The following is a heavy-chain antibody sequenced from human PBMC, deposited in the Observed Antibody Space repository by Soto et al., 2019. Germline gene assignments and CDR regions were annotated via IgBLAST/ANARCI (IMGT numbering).Heavy chain of an antibody. D-gene: IGHD4-17*01. CDR3: ARGGYGDSHAEYFQH. J-gene: IGHJ1*01. CDR1: RFTFSNYG. V-gene: IGHV3-30-3*01. CDR2: ISYDGSSK. Sequence: QVQLVESGGGVVQPGRSLRLSCAASRFTFSNYGMHWIRQAPGKGLEWGAVISYDGSSKDYADSVKGRFTISRDNSKNTVYLQMNSLRAEDTAVYYCARGGYGDSHAEYFQHWGQGTLVTVSS.